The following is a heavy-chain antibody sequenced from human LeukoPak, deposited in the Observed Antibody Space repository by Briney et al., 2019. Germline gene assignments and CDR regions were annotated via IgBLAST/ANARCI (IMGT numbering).Heavy chain of an antibody. CDR2: INHSGST. Sequence: SETLSLTCAVYGGSFSGYYWSWIRQPPGKGLEWIGEINHSGSTNYNPSLKSRVTISVDTSKNQFSLKLSSVTAADTAVYYCARHCSGGSCYPPGDYWGQGTLVTVSS. V-gene: IGHV4-34*01. CDR3: ARHCSGGSCYPPGDY. D-gene: IGHD2-15*01. J-gene: IGHJ4*02. CDR1: GGSFSGYY.